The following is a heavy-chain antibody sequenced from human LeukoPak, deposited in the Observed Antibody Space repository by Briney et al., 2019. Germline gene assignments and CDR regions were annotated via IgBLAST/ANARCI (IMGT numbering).Heavy chain of an antibody. V-gene: IGHV4-4*07. CDR2: ISTSGST. J-gene: IGHJ4*02. CDR3: ARVRYSDSSVLTRKRSYYFDY. Sequence: PSETLSLTCSVSGGYISSYYWSWIRQPAGKGLESIGHISTSGSTNYNPSLKSRVTMSVDTSKNQFSLKLSSVTAADTAVYYCARVRYSDSSVLTRKRSYYFDYWGQGTLVTVSS. CDR1: GGYISSYY. D-gene: IGHD3-22*01.